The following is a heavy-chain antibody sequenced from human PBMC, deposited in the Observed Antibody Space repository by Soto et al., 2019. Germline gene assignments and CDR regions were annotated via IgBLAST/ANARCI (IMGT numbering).Heavy chain of an antibody. CDR2: IREGGFES. CDR1: GFPFGSYW. J-gene: IGHJ4*02. Sequence: EVQLVESGGGLVQPGGSLRLSCAASGFPFGSYWMSWLRQAPGKGLEWVASIREGGFESYYVDSVKGRFTISRDNAKNXLXXXXXXXXXXDTAVYYCARATGADKEDYWGQGTLVTVSS. V-gene: IGHV3-7*04. D-gene: IGHD3-10*01. CDR3: ARATGADKEDY.